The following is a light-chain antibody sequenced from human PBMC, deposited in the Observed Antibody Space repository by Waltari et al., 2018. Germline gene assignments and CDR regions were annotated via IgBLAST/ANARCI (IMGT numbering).Light chain of an antibody. CDR1: SGSIAPTPH. CDR3: LVYMGSGIWV. CDR2: KTN. Sequence: QPVLPPVHSLSVAPGGPAKHTLSLGSGSIAPTPHLSWYQQSPGQTPRTLVYKTNIRSSGVPDRFSGSSLGNKAALIITGAQADDECDYYCLVYMGSGIWVFGGGTKLTVL. V-gene: IGLV8-61*01. J-gene: IGLJ3*02.